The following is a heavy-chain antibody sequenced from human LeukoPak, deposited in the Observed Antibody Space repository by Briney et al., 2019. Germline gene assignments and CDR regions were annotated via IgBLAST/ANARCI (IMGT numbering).Heavy chain of an antibody. CDR2: INHSGSI. V-gene: IGHV4-34*01. CDR1: GGSFSGYY. Sequence: SVTLSLTCAIYGGSFSGYYWSWIRQPPGKGLEWIGEINHSGSINFNPSLKSRVTISVDTSKNQFSLNLSSVTAADTAVYYCAIFAMVIRWGQGTLVTVSS. D-gene: IGHD3-3*01. J-gene: IGHJ1*01. CDR3: AIFAMVIR.